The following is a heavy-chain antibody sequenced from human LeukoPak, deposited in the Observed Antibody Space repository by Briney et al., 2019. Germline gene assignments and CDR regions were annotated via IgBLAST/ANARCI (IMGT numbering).Heavy chain of an antibody. CDR3: AKALKGVVITIANLFDY. D-gene: IGHD3-22*01. CDR2: ISYDGSNK. V-gene: IGHV3-30*18. CDR1: GFTFSSYG. Sequence: GGSLRLSCAASGFTFSSYGMHWVRQAPGKGLEWVAVISYDGSNKYYADSVKGRFTISRDNSKNTLYLQMNSLRAEDTAVYYCAKALKGVVITIANLFDYWGQGTLVTVSS. J-gene: IGHJ4*02.